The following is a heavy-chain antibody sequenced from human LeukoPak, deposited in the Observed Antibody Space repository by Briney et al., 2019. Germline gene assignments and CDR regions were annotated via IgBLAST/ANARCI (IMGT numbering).Heavy chain of an antibody. CDR2: INPNSGGT. V-gene: IGHV1-2*04. CDR1: GYTFTAYY. CDR3: ASGMGNYWYFDL. Sequence: GASVRVSCKASGYTFTAYYLHWVRQAPGQGLEWMGWINPNSGGTNYAQKFKGWVTLTRDTSINTTYMELSSLRSEDTAVYYCASGMGNYWYFDLWGRGTLVTVSS. J-gene: IGHJ2*01. D-gene: IGHD1-14*01.